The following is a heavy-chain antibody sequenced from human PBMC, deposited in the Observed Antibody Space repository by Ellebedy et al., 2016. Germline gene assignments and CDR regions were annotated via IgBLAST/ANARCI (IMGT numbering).Heavy chain of an antibody. Sequence: ASVKVSXKASGGTFSSYAISWVRQAPGQGLEWMGWINPNSGGTNYAQKFQGRVTMTRDTSISTAYMELSRLRSDDTAVYYCAISTYYYYMDVWGKGTTVTVSS. CDR3: AISTYYYYMDV. V-gene: IGHV1-2*02. CDR1: GGTFSSYA. CDR2: INPNSGGT. D-gene: IGHD3-3*02. J-gene: IGHJ6*03.